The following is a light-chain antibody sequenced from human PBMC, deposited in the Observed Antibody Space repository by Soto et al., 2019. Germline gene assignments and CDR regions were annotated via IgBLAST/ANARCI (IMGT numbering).Light chain of an antibody. CDR1: RSISRY. CDR2: SAS. J-gene: IGKJ1*01. CDR3: QQSYSRVT. V-gene: IGKV1-39*01. Sequence: DIQVTQSPSSLSASVGDRVTITCRASRSISRYLNWYQQKPGKAPKLLIYSASRLHSGVPARFSGSRSGTDFTLTISGLQPEDFATYYCQQSYSRVTFGQGTKVDIK.